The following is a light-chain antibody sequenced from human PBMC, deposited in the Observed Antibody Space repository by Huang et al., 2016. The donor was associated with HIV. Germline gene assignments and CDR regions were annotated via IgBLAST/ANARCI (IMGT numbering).Light chain of an antibody. CDR3: QQYDGPPYT. CDR2: GAS. V-gene: IGKV3-20*01. J-gene: IGKJ2*01. CDR1: PSVRSSY. Sequence: EVVLTQSPGTLSLSPGERATLSCRASPSVRSSYLAWYQKKPGQAPRLLIYGASKRATGIPDRFTGSGSGTDCTLTISRLEPEDFAVYYCQQYDGPPYTFGLGTKVEI.